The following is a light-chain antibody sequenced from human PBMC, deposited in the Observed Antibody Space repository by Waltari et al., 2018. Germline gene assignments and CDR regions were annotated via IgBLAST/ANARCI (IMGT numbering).Light chain of an antibody. CDR1: QNISSY. V-gene: IGKV3-11*01. CDR2: DAS. J-gene: IGKJ4*01. Sequence: EIVLTQSPAPLSSSPGESATLSCWASQNISSYLACYQQKPGQPPRLLIYDASNRSTGIPARFSGSGSGTDFTLTISSLEPEDFAVYYCQQRSNWLALTFGGGTKVEIK. CDR3: QQRSNWLALT.